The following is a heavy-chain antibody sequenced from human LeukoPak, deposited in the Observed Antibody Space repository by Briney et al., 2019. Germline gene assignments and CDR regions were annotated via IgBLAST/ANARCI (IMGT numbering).Heavy chain of an antibody. CDR3: ARSLTESSSWHSYFEN. Sequence: AGGSLRLSCAASGFTFSNYWMHWVRQAPGKGLEWVALIWHDGSKEYYGDPVKGRFTISRDNSRNTLDLQMNSLRVEDTAVYYCARSLTESSSWHSYFENWGQGTLVTVSS. CDR2: IWHDGSKE. CDR1: GFTFSNYW. J-gene: IGHJ4*02. V-gene: IGHV3-33*08. D-gene: IGHD6-13*01.